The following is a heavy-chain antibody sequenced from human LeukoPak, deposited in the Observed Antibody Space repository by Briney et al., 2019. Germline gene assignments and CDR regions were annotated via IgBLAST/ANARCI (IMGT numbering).Heavy chain of an antibody. J-gene: IGHJ4*02. CDR1: GFTFSSYS. V-gene: IGHV3-48*04. Sequence: GGSLRLSCAASGFTFSSYSMNWVRQAPGKGLEWVSYISSSSSTIYYADSVKGRFTISRDNAKNSLYQQMNSLRAEDTAVYYCAKENSIYGDPAFDYWGQGTLVTVSS. CDR3: AKENSIYGDPAFDY. D-gene: IGHD4-17*01. CDR2: ISSSSSTI.